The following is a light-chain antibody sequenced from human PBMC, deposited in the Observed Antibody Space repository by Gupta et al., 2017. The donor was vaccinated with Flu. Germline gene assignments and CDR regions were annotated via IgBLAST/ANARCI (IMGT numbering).Light chain of an antibody. CDR2: DAS. CDR1: QNVGRF. Sequence: PATLSLSPGERATLSCRASQNVGRFLVWYQQKPGQAPRLLMSDASTSATGIPARFGGSGSGTNFTLTISSLEPEDLAVYYCQQCADCPMTFGQGTRLEIK. CDR3: QQCADCPMT. V-gene: IGKV3-11*01. J-gene: IGKJ5*01.